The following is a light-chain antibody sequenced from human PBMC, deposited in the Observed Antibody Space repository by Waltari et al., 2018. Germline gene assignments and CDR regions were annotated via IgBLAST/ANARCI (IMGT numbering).Light chain of an antibody. CDR1: QSLRIY. Sequence: EIVLTQSPGTLSLSPGERATLSCRASQSLRIYLAWYQQKPGQAPRLLIYHASTRATGIPDRFSGSGSGTDFSLTISRLEPEDFAVYYCQHYESLPVTFGQGTKVEIE. V-gene: IGKV3-20*01. CDR3: QHYESLPVT. J-gene: IGKJ1*01. CDR2: HAS.